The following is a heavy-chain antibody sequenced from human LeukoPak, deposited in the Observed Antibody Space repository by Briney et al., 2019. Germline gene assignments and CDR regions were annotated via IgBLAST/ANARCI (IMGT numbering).Heavy chain of an antibody. CDR1: GYTFTSYS. D-gene: IGHD6-13*01. CDR2: INPSGGST. V-gene: IGHV1-46*01. J-gene: IGHJ5*02. CDR3: ARDIEAAGQFDP. Sequence: ASVKVSCKASGYTFTSYSMHWVRQAPGQGLEWMGIINPSGGSTSYAQKFQGRVTMTRDTSTSTVYMELSSLRSEDTAVYYCARDIEAAGQFDPWGQGTLVTVSS.